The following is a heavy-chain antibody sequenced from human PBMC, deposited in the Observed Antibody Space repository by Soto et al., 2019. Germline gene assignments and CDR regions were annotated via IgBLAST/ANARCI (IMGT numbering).Heavy chain of an antibody. CDR1: GFSFSINGVA. CDR3: AHKRDVSRGFKS. Sequence: QITLKESGPTLVKPTQTLTLTCTFSGFSFSINGVAVGWIRQPPGQALEWLALIYWDDDQRYNPSLKNRLTIYQDXSRTQVVLTTTNMDPVDTATYYCAHKRDVSRGFKSWGQGTLVTVSS. V-gene: IGHV2-5*02. J-gene: IGHJ5*01. CDR2: IYWDDDQ.